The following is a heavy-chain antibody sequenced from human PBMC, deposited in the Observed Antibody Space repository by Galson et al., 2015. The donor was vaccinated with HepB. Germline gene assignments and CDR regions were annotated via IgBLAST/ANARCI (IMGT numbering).Heavy chain of an antibody. V-gene: IGHV5-51*03. J-gene: IGHJ2*01. CDR1: GYSFTNYW. D-gene: IGHD1-26*01. CDR2: IYPGDSDT. Sequence: QSGAEVKKPGESLKISCKGSGYSFTNYWIGWVRQMPGKGPEWMGIIYPGDSDTRYSPSFQGQVTISADKSISTVYLHWSSLKASDTAMYYCVGRRTSGSYLYFDLWGRGTLVTVSS. CDR3: VGRRTSGSYLYFDL.